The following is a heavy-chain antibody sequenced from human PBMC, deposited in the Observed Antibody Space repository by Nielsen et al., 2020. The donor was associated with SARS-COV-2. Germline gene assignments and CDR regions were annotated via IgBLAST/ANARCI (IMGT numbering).Heavy chain of an antibody. V-gene: IGHV3-11*06. Sequence: GESLKISCAASGFTFSDYYMSWIRQAPGKGLEWVSYISSSSSYTNYADSVKGRFTISRDNSKNTLYLQMNSLRAEDTAVYYCAKLVLAVAGTDYWGQGTLVTVSS. CDR3: AKLVLAVAGTDY. CDR2: ISSSSSYT. J-gene: IGHJ4*02. D-gene: IGHD6-19*01. CDR1: GFTFSDYY.